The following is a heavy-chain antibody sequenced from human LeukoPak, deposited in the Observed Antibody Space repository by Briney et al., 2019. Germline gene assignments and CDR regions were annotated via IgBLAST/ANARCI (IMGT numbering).Heavy chain of an antibody. CDR1: GYTFNNNG. V-gene: IGHV1-2*06. D-gene: IGHD3-3*01. CDR3: ASFYDFWSGYYDY. CDR2: INPNSGGT. Sequence: ASVKVSCKASGYTFNNNGISWVRQAPGQGLEWMGRINPNSGGTNYAQRFQGRVTMTRDTSISTAYMELSRLRSDDTAVYYCASFYDFWSGYYDYWGQGTLVTVSS. J-gene: IGHJ4*02.